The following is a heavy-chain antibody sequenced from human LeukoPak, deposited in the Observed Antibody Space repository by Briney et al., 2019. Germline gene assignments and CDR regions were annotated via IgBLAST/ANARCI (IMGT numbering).Heavy chain of an antibody. J-gene: IGHJ5*02. V-gene: IGHV3-11*01. CDR2: ISSSGSTI. Sequence: GGSLRLSCAASGFTFSDYYMSWIRQAPGKGLEWVSYISSSGSTIYYADSVKGRFTISRDNAKNSLYRQMNSLRAEDTAVYYCARDGARIAAAAPNWFDPWGQGTLVTVSS. D-gene: IGHD6-13*01. CDR1: GFTFSDYY. CDR3: ARDGARIAAAAPNWFDP.